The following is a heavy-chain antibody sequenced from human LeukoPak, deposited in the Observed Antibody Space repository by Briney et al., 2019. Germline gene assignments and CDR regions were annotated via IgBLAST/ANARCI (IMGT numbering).Heavy chain of an antibody. CDR3: AREEASHAFDI. CDR1: GGSFSGYY. V-gene: IGHV4-59*01. CDR2: IYYSGST. Sequence: SETLSLTCAVYGGSFSGYYWSWIRQPPGKGLEWIGYIYYSGSTNYNPSLKSRVTISVDTSKNQFSLKLSSVSAADTAVYYCAREEASHAFDIWGQGTMVTVSS. J-gene: IGHJ3*02.